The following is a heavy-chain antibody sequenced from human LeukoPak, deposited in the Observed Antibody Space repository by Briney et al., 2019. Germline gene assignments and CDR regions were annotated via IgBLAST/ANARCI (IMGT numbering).Heavy chain of an antibody. J-gene: IGHJ4*02. V-gene: IGHV3-43*01. CDR1: GFTFDDYT. CDR2: INWNGGST. D-gene: IGHD6-13*01. CDR3: AKDITAAAGTFPDY. Sequence: GGSLRLSCAASGFTFDDYTMHWVRQAPGKGLEWVSGINWNGGSTSYADSVKGRFTISRDNSKNSLYLQMNSLRTEDTALYYCAKDITAAAGTFPDYWGQGTLVTVSS.